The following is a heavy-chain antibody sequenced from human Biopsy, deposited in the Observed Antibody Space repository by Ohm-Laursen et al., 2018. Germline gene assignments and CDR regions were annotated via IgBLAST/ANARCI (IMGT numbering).Heavy chain of an antibody. D-gene: IGHD3-22*01. CDR1: GDSISSYY. CDR3: ARDRGYYSDRTVPGYFDL. CDR2: VHYTGIT. J-gene: IGHJ2*01. V-gene: IGHV4-59*01. Sequence: GTLSPTCIVSGDSISSYYWGWIRQPPGKGLEWIGYVHYTGITDYNRSLQSRVTISVDTSKNHFSLRLRSVTPADTAIYYCARDRGYYSDRTVPGYFDLWGRGTLVTVSS.